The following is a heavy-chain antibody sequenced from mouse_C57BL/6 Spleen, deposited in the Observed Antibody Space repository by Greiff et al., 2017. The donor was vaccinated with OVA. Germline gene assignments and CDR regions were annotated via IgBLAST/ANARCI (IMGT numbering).Heavy chain of an antibody. D-gene: IGHD1-1*01. CDR2: IYPGDGDT. V-gene: IGHV1-82*01. Sequence: VKLMESGPELVKPGASVKISCKASGYAFSSSWMNWVKQRPGKGLEWIGRIYPGDGDTNYNGKFKGKATLTADKSSSTAYMQLSSLTSEDSAVYVCARWITTVVAPFDYWGQGTTLTVSS. CDR1: GYAFSSSW. CDR3: ARWITTVVAPFDY. J-gene: IGHJ2*01.